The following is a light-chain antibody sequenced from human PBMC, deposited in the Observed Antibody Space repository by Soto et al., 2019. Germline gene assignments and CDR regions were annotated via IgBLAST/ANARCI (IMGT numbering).Light chain of an antibody. J-gene: IGKJ1*01. CDR2: GAS. V-gene: IGKV3-15*01. Sequence: EKVMTQSPTTRSVSPGEKATLSCRASQSVGSDLAWYQQKPGQAPMLLIYGASTRATGIPARFIGSGSGTEFTLTIRSMTSEDFTLDSCQQYNNWWTFGQGTKVDIK. CDR1: QSVGSD. CDR3: QQYNNWWT.